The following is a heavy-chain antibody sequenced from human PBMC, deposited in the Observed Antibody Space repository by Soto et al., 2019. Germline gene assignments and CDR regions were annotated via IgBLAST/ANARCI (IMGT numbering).Heavy chain of an antibody. V-gene: IGHV4-34*01. D-gene: IGHD6-6*01. CDR1: GGSFSGYY. CDR2: INHSGST. Sequence: SETLSLTCAVYGGSFSGYYWSWIRQPPGKGLEWIGEINHSGSTNYNPSLKSRVTISVDTSKNQFSLKLSSVTAADTAVHYCARESPPRIAARLGPKKQKSQRFDYWGQGTLVTVSS. CDR3: ARESPPRIAARLGPKKQKSQRFDY. J-gene: IGHJ4*02.